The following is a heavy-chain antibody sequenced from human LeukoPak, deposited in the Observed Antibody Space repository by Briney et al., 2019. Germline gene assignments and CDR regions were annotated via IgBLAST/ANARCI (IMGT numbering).Heavy chain of an antibody. D-gene: IGHD1-14*01. J-gene: IGHJ4*02. CDR3: ARHNRHGAWHPPLDY. V-gene: IGHV5-51*01. CDR1: GYIFPPYW. Sequence: VESLVPSRKGPGYIFPPYWIVLVRQMPGKGLEWMGIIYPGDSDTRYSPSFQGQVTISADKSISAAYLQWSSLKASDTAIYYCARHNRHGAWHPPLDYWGQGTLVTVSS. CDR2: IYPGDSDT.